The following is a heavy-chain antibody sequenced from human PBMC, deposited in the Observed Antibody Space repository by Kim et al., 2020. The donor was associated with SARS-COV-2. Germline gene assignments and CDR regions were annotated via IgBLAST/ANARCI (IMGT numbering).Heavy chain of an antibody. J-gene: IGHJ4*02. CDR2: IKSKTDGGTT. CDR3: TTHSIVATIFGVVAAIKFDY. Sequence: GGSLRLSCAASGFTFSNAWMSWVRQAPGKGLEWVGRIKSKTDGGTTDYAAPVKGRFTISRDDSKNTLYLQMNSLKTEDTAVYYCTTHSIVATIFGVVAAIKFDYWGQGTLVTVSS. CDR1: GFTFSNAW. D-gene: IGHD3-3*01. V-gene: IGHV3-15*01.